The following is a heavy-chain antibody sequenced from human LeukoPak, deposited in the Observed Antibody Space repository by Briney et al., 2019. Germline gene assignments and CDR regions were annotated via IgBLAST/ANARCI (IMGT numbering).Heavy chain of an antibody. CDR3: ARMAPEYWFDP. J-gene: IGHJ5*02. Sequence: PSETLSLTCTVSGGSISSYYWSWIRQPPGKGLEWIGYIYYSGSTNYNPSLKGRVTISVDTSKNQFSLKLSSVTAADTAVYYCARMAPEYWFDPWGQGTLVTVSS. V-gene: IGHV4-59*01. D-gene: IGHD1-14*01. CDR1: GGSISSYY. CDR2: IYYSGST.